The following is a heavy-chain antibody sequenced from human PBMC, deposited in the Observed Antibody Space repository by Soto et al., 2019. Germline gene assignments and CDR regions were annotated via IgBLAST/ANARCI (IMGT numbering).Heavy chain of an antibody. CDR1: GGSISGSSYY. J-gene: IGHJ6*02. CDR3: ARPIISSSPDYDMDV. D-gene: IGHD3-10*01. Sequence: KTSETLSLTCTVSGGSISGSSYYWGWIRQPPGKGLEWIGSIYYSGTTYYNSSLKSRVTISVDTSKNQFSLKLTSVTAADTAVYYCARPIISSSPDYDMDVWGQGTTVTVSS. CDR2: IYYSGTT. V-gene: IGHV4-39*01.